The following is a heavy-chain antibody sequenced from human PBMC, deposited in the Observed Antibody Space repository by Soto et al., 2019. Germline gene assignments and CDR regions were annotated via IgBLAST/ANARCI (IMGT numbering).Heavy chain of an antibody. D-gene: IGHD5-12*01. CDR1: GGTFSSYT. CDR3: ARIIRGGEYSGYDYHYYYYYYMDV. Sequence: QVQLVQSGAEVQKPGSSVKVSCKASGGTFSSYTISWVRQAPGQGLEWMGRIIPILGIANYAQKFQGRVTITADEYTTTAYMELSSMRTEDAAVYYCARIIRGGEYSGYDYHYYYYYYMDVWGKGTTVTVSS. CDR2: IIPILGIA. V-gene: IGHV1-69*02. J-gene: IGHJ6*03.